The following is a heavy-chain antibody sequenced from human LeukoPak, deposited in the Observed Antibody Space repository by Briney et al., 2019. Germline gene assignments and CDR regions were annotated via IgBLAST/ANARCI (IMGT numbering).Heavy chain of an antibody. J-gene: IGHJ6*03. Sequence: ASVKVSCKASGGTFSNYAINWVRQAPGQGLEWMGGIIPIFGTANYAQKFQGRVAITADESTTTAYMELSSLRSEDTAVYYCARKGDGDYHNYYYYYMDVWGKGTTVTVSS. CDR2: IIPIFGTA. CDR3: ARKGDGDYHNYYYYYMDV. CDR1: GGTFSNYA. D-gene: IGHD4-17*01. V-gene: IGHV1-69*13.